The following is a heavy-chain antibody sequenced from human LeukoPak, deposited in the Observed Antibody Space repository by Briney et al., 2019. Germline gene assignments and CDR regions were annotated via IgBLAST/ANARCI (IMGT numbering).Heavy chain of an antibody. D-gene: IGHD5-18*01. CDR3: AREDPGYSYGTVY. J-gene: IGHJ4*02. V-gene: IGHV3-74*01. CDR1: GFTFSSYW. CDR2: INSDGSST. Sequence: GGSLRLSCAASGFTFSSYWMHWVRHAPGKGLVWVSRINSDGSSTRYADSVKGRFTISRDNAKNTLYLQMNSLRAEDTAVYYCAREDPGYSYGTVYWGQGTLVTVSS.